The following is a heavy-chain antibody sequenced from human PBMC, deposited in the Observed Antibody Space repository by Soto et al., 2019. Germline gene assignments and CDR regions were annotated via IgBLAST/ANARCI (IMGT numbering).Heavy chain of an antibody. CDR3: AKDGGYDWNFDY. CDR2: ISYDGSHK. D-gene: IGHD5-12*01. V-gene: IGHV3-30*18. Sequence: GGSLRLASMASGFTFRSYAMHWVRQAPGKGLEWVAVISYDGSHKYYVDSVKGRFSISRDNSKNTVYLQMNSLRTEDTAVYYCAKDGGYDWNFDYWGPGTLVTVSS. J-gene: IGHJ4*02. CDR1: GFTFRSYA.